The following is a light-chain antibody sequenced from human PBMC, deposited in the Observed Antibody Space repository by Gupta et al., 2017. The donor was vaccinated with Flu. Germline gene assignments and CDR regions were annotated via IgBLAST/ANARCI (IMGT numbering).Light chain of an antibody. V-gene: IGKV3-20*01. CDR1: ESVNRNF. J-gene: IGKJ2*01. CDR3: HQYETSPYT. Sequence: ERVTLSCRASESVNRNFLVWYQQKPGQAPRLLIYGTSNRAPGIPDRFSGGGSGTDFTLTINRLEPEDFGFFYCHQYETSPYTFGQGTKLEIK. CDR2: GTS.